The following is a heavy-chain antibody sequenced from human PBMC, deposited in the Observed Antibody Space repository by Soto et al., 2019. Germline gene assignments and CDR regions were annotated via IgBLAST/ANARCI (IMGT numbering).Heavy chain of an antibody. V-gene: IGHV6-1*01. Sequence: SQTLSLTCAISGDRVSNNAAAWHWIRQSPSRGLEWLGRTYYVSRWNYDYAASVKSRININVDTSNNQVSLQLNSVSPEDVAIYYCAREKSNVLGYWGQGTLVTVSS. CDR2: TYYVSRWNY. CDR3: AREKSNVLGY. D-gene: IGHD1-26*01. J-gene: IGHJ4*02. CDR1: GDRVSNNAAA.